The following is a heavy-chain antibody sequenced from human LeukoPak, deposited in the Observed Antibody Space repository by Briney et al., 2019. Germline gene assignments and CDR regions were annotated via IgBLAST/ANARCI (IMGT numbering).Heavy chain of an antibody. CDR1: GFSFTRYW. V-gene: IGHV3-74*01. D-gene: IGHD6-6*01. CDR2: VSTDGSST. J-gene: IGHJ4*02. Sequence: PGGSLRLSCAASGFSFTRYWMHWVRQAPGKELVWVSRVSTDGSSTTYADSVKGRFTISRDNAKNSLYLQMNSLRDEDTAVYYCASATRIAARPNPFDYWGQGTLVTVSS. CDR3: ASATRIAARPNPFDY.